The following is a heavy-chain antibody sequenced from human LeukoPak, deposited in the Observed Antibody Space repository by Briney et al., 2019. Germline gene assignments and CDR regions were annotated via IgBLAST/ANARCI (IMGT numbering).Heavy chain of an antibody. J-gene: IGHJ4*02. D-gene: IGHD1-26*01. CDR2: IKSKGDGGTR. Sequence: KAGGSLRLSCVASGFTFTNAWMSWVRQAPGKGLEWAARIKSKGDGGTRDYAAPVKGRFTISRDDSKNTLYLQMNSLKAEDTGVYYCTTDYGFGRHWGQEILVIVSS. CDR3: TTDYGFGRH. CDR1: GFTFTNAW. V-gene: IGHV3-15*01.